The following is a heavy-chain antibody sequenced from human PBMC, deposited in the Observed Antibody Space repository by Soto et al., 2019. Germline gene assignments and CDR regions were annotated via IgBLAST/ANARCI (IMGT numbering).Heavy chain of an antibody. V-gene: IGHV4-31*03. Sequence: ASETLSLTCTVSGGSISSGGYYWSWIRQHPGKGLEWIGYIYYSGSTYYNPSLKSRVTISVDTSKNQFSLKLSSVTAADTAVYYCARSSPPGDSSGYPYYYYYYGMDVWGQGTTVTVSS. CDR1: GGSISSGGYY. CDR2: IYYSGST. J-gene: IGHJ6*02. CDR3: ARSSPPGDSSGYPYYYYYYGMDV. D-gene: IGHD3-22*01.